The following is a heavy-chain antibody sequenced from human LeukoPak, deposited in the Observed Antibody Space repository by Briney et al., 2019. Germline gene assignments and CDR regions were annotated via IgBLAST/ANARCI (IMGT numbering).Heavy chain of an antibody. V-gene: IGHV3-30*02. CDR1: GFTFSSYG. D-gene: IGHD2-2*01. CDR2: IRYDGSDK. CDR3: AKDTSYCSSSSCYDYYYYMGV. J-gene: IGHJ6*03. Sequence: GGSLRLSCAASGFTFSSYGMHWVRQAPGKGLEWVSFIRYDGSDKYYADSVRGRFTISRDNSKNTLYLQMNSLRAEDTAVYYCAKDTSYCSSSSCYDYYYYMGVWGKGTTVTVSS.